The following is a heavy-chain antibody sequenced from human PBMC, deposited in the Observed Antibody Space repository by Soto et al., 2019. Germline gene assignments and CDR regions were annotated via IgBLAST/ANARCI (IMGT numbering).Heavy chain of an antibody. V-gene: IGHV1-8*01. CDR2: MNPNSGNT. Sequence: ASVKVSCKASGYTFTRYDINWVRQATGRGLEWMGWMNPNSGNTGYAQKFQGRVTMNRNTSISTAYMELSSLRSEDTAGDYRARVALARPTYWAQGTLVPVSS. J-gene: IGHJ4*02. CDR1: GYTFTRYD. D-gene: IGHD6-6*01. CDR3: ARVALARPTY.